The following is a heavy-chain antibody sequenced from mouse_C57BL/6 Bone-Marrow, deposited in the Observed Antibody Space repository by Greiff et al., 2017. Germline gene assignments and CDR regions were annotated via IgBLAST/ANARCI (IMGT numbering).Heavy chain of an antibody. D-gene: IGHD4-1*02. J-gene: IGHJ4*01. Sequence: VQLQQPGAELARPGASVKLSCKASGYTFTSYGISWVKQRTGQGLEWIGEIYPRSGNTYYNAKFKGKATLTADKSSSTAYMELRSLASADSAVCVCARGNWPGAIDYWGQGTLVTVSS. CDR3: ARGNWPGAIDY. CDR2: IYPRSGNT. CDR1: GYTFTSYG. V-gene: IGHV1-81*01.